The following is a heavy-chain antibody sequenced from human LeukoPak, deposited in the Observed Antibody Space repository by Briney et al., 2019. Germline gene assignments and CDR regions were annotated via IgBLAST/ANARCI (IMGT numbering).Heavy chain of an antibody. D-gene: IGHD6-13*01. CDR2: IYYSGST. CDR1: SASFSSGGYY. Sequence: PSETLSLTCTVSSASFSSGGYYWSWIRQHPGKGLEWIGYIYYSGSTYYNPSLKSRVTISVDRSKNQFSLKLSSVTAADTAVYYCARGRDSSSWYVHYFDYWGQGTLVTVSS. CDR3: ARGRDSSSWYVHYFDY. J-gene: IGHJ4*02. V-gene: IGHV4-31*03.